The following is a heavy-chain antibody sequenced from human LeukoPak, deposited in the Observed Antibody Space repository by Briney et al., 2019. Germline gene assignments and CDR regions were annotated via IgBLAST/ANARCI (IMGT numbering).Heavy chain of an antibody. V-gene: IGHV3-33*01. CDR1: GFTFSSYG. D-gene: IGHD3-22*01. J-gene: IGHJ3*02. Sequence: GGSLRLSCAASGFTFSSYGMHWVRQAPGKGLEWVAVIWYDGSNKYYADSVKGRFTVSRDNSKNTLYLQMNSLRAEDTAVYYCARVSGDYYDSSGYPGPDAFDIWGQGTMVTVSS. CDR2: IWYDGSNK. CDR3: ARVSGDYYDSSGYPGPDAFDI.